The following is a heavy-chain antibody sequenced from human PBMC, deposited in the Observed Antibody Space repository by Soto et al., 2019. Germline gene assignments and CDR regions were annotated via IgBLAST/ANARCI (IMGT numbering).Heavy chain of an antibody. J-gene: IGHJ5*01. CDR1: GYTSADFG. CDR2: VSGNNGAS. CDR3: VRDQKYFRVNGNWFDS. V-gene: IGHV1-18*04. D-gene: IGHD2-2*01. Sequence: ASVKVSCKASGYTSADFGISWVRQAPGQGLEWMGWVSGNNGASNPAPKVQGRITMTLDASTGVSYMALRSLRSDDTAIYYCVRDQKYFRVNGNWFDSWGQGTLVTVSS.